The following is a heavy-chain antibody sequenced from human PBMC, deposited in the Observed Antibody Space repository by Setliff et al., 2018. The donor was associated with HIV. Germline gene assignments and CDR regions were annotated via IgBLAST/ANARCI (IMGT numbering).Heavy chain of an antibody. D-gene: IGHD2-2*01. CDR2: IYHREYT. V-gene: IGHV4-4*03. CDR1: GGSISSDNW. Sequence: LRETLSLTCAVSGGSISSDNWWTWVRQAPGKGLEWIGEIYHREYTNYNPSLKSRVSMSVDKSKNQFSVKLTSVTAADTAVYYCARGHCSGTNCYGVDYYGMDVWGQGTTVTVSS. J-gene: IGHJ6*02. CDR3: ARGHCSGTNCYGVDYYGMDV.